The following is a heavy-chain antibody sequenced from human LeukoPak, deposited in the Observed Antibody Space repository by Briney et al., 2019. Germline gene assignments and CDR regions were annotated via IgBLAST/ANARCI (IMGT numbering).Heavy chain of an antibody. CDR1: GFTFNNYW. CDR2: IKQDGSEK. V-gene: IGHV3-7*01. Sequence: PGGSLGLSCEASGFTFNNYWMSWVRQAPRKGLEWVANIKQDGSEKSYVDSVKGRYTISRDNAKNSLFLQMDSLRAEDTAVYYCARGYFSSSGRGMDVWGQGTTVTVSS. J-gene: IGHJ6*02. CDR3: ARGYFSSSGRGMDV. D-gene: IGHD6-13*01.